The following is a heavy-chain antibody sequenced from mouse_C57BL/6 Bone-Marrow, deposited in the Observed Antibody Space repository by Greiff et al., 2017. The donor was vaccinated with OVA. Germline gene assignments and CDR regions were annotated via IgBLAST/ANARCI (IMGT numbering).Heavy chain of an antibody. D-gene: IGHD4-1*01. CDR1: GFTFSDFY. V-gene: IGHV7-1*01. J-gene: IGHJ2*01. CDR2: SRNKANDYTT. Sequence: DVMLVESGGGLVQSGRSLRLSCATSGFTFSDFYMEWVRQAPGKGLEWIAASRNKANDYTTEYSASVKGRFIVSRDTSQSILYLQMNALRAEDTAIYYCARENWDGNFDYWGQGTTLTVSS. CDR3: ARENWDGNFDY.